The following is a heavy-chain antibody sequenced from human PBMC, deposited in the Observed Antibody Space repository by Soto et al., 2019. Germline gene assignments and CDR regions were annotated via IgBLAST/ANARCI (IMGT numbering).Heavy chain of an antibody. D-gene: IGHD2-15*01. CDR1: GFTFTKYS. V-gene: IGHV3-48*02. Sequence: GGSLRLSCAASGFTFTKYSMVWVRQAPGKWLGWLSYIGSSGDNTIFYADSVKGRFTISRDNAKNSLYLQMNSLSDDDTAVYYCARGVGYCSGGSCFNWFDPWGQGTLVSVSS. CDR2: IGSSGDNTI. CDR3: ARGVGYCSGGSCFNWFDP. J-gene: IGHJ5*02.